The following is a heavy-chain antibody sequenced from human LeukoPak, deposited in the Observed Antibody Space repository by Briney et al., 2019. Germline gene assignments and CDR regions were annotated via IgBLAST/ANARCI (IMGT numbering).Heavy chain of an antibody. J-gene: IGHJ6*04. CDR1: GGSFSGYY. CDR3: AVPLAYYCYGMDV. CDR2: INHSGST. Sequence: SETLSLTCAVYGGSFSGYYWSWIRQPPGKGLEWIGEINHSGSTNYNPSLKSRVTISVDTSKNQFSLKLSSVTAADTAVYYCAVPLAYYCYGMDVWGKGTTVTVSS. V-gene: IGHV4-34*01.